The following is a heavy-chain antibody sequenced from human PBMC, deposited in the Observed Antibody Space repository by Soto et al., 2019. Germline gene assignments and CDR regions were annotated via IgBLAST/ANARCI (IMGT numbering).Heavy chain of an antibody. CDR2: ISYDGSNK. CDR1: GFTVSSYG. J-gene: IGHJ6*02. CDR3: AKDIPGHYYYGMDV. V-gene: IGHV3-30*18. D-gene: IGHD2-21*01. Sequence: GGSLRLACAASGFTVSSYGMHWVRQAPGKGLEWVAVISYDGSNKYYADSVKGRFTISRDNSKNTLYLQMNSLRAEDTAVYYCAKDIPGHYYYGMDVWGQGTTVTVSS.